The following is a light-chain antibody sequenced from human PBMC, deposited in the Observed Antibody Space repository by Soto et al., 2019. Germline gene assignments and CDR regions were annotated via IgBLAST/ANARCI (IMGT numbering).Light chain of an antibody. CDR1: QDISNY. Sequence: DIQMTQSPSSLSASVGDRVTITCQASQDISNYLNWYQQKPGKAPKLLIYDASNLETGVPSRFSGSGSGTDFTRTINSLQPEDFATYYCQQSYRTPLTFGGGTKVDIK. V-gene: IGKV1-33*01. CDR2: DAS. CDR3: QQSYRTPLT. J-gene: IGKJ4*01.